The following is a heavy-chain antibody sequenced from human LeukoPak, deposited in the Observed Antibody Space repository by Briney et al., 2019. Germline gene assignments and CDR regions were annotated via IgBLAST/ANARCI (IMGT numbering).Heavy chain of an antibody. D-gene: IGHD4-17*01. J-gene: IGHJ4*02. CDR3: ARVQSPSYGDYGLYYFDY. CDR1: GYTFTGYY. Sequence: ASVKVSCKSSGYTFTGYYMHWVRQAPGQGLEGVGWINPNGGGTNYAQKFQGRVTMTRDTSISTAYMELSRLRSDDTAVYYCARVQSPSYGDYGLYYFDYWGQGTLVTVSS. V-gene: IGHV1-2*02. CDR2: INPNGGGT.